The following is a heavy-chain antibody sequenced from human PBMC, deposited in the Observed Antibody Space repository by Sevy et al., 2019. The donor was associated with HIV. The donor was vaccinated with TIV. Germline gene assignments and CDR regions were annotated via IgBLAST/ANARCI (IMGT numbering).Heavy chain of an antibody. Sequence: GGSLRLSCAASGFTVSSNYMSWVRRAPGKGLEWVSVRYSGEYTYDADSVKGRFTISRDISKNTLNLQMNSLRAEDTAIYYCATTSTPLYYYALDVWGQGTTVTVSS. CDR2: RYSGEYT. J-gene: IGHJ6*02. CDR1: GFTVSSNY. D-gene: IGHD1-26*01. CDR3: ATTSTPLYYYALDV. V-gene: IGHV3-53*01.